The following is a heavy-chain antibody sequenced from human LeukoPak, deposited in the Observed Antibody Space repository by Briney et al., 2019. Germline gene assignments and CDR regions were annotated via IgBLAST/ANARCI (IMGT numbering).Heavy chain of an antibody. CDR3: ARMRSGNPYYFDY. CDR2: IYTSGGT. D-gene: IGHD3-10*01. J-gene: IGHJ4*02. Sequence: PSETLSLTCTVSGDSISSYYWSWIRQPPGKGLEWIGYIYTSGGTNYIPSLKSRVTISVDTSKNQFSLKLSSVTAADTAVYYCARMRSGNPYYFDYWGQGTLVTVSS. V-gene: IGHV4-4*09. CDR1: GDSISSYY.